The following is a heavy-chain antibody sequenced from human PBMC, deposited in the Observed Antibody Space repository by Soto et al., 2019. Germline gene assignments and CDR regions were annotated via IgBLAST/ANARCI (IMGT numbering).Heavy chain of an antibody. CDR1: GGSISSYY. J-gene: IGHJ6*02. D-gene: IGHD6-13*01. CDR2: IYTSGST. CDR3: ARARSSSSWYYYYYGMDV. Sequence: SETLSLTCTVSGGSISSYYWSWIRQPAGKGLEWIGRIYTSGSTNYNPSLKSRVTMSVDTSKNQFSLKLSSVTAADTAVYYCARARSSSSWYYYYYGMDVWGQGTTVTVSS. V-gene: IGHV4-4*07.